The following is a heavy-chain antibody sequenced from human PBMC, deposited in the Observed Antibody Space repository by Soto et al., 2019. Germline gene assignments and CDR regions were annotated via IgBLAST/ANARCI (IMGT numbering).Heavy chain of an antibody. Sequence: SQTLSLPCAISGDSVSSNSAAWNWIRQSPSRGLEWLGRTYYRSKWYNDYAVSVKSRITINPDTSKNQFSLQLNSVTPEDTAVYYCARDSGGWGDSGWYYFDYWGQGTLVTVSS. CDR3: ARDSGGWGDSGWYYFDY. CDR1: GDSVSSNSAA. CDR2: TYYRSKWYN. J-gene: IGHJ4*02. D-gene: IGHD6-19*01. V-gene: IGHV6-1*01.